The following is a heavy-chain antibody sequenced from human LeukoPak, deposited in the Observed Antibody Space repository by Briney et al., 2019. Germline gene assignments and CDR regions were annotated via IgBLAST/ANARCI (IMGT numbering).Heavy chain of an antibody. CDR3: ARGRDGYSDAFDL. J-gene: IGHJ3*01. D-gene: IGHD5-24*01. V-gene: IGHV4-59*01. CDR2: IYYSGST. Sequence: SETLSLTCTVSGGSISSYYWSWIRQPPGKGLEWIGYIYYSGSTNYNPSLKSRVTISVDTSKNQFSLKLNSVTAADTAVYYCARGRDGYSDAFDLWGQGTMVTVSS. CDR1: GGSISSYY.